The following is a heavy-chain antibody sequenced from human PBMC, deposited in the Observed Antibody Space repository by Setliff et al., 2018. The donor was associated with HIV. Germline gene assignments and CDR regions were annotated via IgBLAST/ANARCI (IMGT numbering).Heavy chain of an antibody. V-gene: IGHV4-59*12. CDR3: ARGGTSSNWFGP. D-gene: IGHD2-2*01. J-gene: IGHJ5*02. CDR2: IYNSVTT. Sequence: PSETLSLTCIVSGASISSNTWSWIRQAPGKGLQWIGFIYNSVTTNYNPSLKRRVTISLDTSKNQFSLKLTSVTAADTAVYYCARGGTSSNWFGPWGQGTLVTVSS. CDR1: GASISSNT.